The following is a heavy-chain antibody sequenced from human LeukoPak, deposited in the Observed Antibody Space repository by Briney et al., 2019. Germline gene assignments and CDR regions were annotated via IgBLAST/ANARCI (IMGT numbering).Heavy chain of an antibody. CDR2: IYYSGST. Sequence: SETLSLTCTVSGGSISSGGYYWSWIRQPPGKGLEWIGYIYYSGSTNYNPSLKSRVTMSVDTSKNQFSLKLNSVTAADTAVYYCARARGYSGYAYFDYWGQGTLVTVSS. CDR3: ARARGYSGYAYFDY. D-gene: IGHD5-12*01. CDR1: GGSISSGGYY. V-gene: IGHV4-61*08. J-gene: IGHJ4*02.